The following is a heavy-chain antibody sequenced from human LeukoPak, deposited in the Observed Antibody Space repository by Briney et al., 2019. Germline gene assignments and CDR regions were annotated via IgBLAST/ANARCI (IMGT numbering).Heavy chain of an antibody. CDR1: GFTFSSYG. CDR2: IWYDGSNK. V-gene: IGHV3-33*01. D-gene: IGHD2-2*01. CDR3: ARDRRRCSSTSCRPAYYFDY. Sequence: PGGSLRLSCAASGFTFSSYGMHWVRQAPGKGLEWVAVIWYDGSNKYYADSVKGRFTISRDNSKNTLYLQMYSLRAEDTAVYYCARDRRRCSSTSCRPAYYFDYWGQGTLVTVSS. J-gene: IGHJ4*02.